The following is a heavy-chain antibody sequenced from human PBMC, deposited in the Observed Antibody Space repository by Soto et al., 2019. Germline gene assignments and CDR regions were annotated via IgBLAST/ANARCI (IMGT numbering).Heavy chain of an antibody. CDR1: GFTFSSYS. D-gene: IGHD4-17*01. J-gene: IGHJ2*01. V-gene: IGHV3-48*02. CDR2: ISSSSSTI. CDR3: ARELSLTTAWYFDL. Sequence: GSLRLSCAASGFTFSSYSMNWVRQAPGKGLEWVSYISSSSSTIYYADSVKGRFTISRDNAKNSLYLQMNSLRDEDTAVYYCARELSLTTAWYFDLWGRGTLVTVSS.